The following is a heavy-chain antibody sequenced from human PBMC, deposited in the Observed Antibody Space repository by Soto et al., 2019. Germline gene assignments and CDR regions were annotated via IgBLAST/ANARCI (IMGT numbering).Heavy chain of an antibody. V-gene: IGHV4-59*01. CDR1: GGSISSYF. J-gene: IGHJ4*02. CDR3: ARVGPFYDSSGYSIYYFDY. CDR2: IFYSGST. Sequence: SETLSLTCTVSGGSISSYFWSWIRQPPGKGLEWIGYIFYSGSTNYSPSLKSRVAISVDTSGKQFSLRLSSVTAADTAVYYCARVGPFYDSSGYSIYYFDYWGQGTLVTVSS. D-gene: IGHD3-22*01.